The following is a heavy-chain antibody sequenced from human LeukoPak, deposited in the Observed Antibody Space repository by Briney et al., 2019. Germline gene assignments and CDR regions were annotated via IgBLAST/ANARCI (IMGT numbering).Heavy chain of an antibody. CDR1: GYTFTSYG. CDR3: ARAVSDYGGNLYFDY. V-gene: IGHV1-8*02. J-gene: IGHJ4*02. D-gene: IGHD4-23*01. Sequence: GASVKASCKASGYTFTSYGISWVRQATGQGLEWMGWMNPHSDNTGYAQKFQGRVTITRSTSINTAYMELSSLRSEGTAVYYCARAVSDYGGNLYFDYWGQGTLVTVSS. CDR2: MNPHSDNT.